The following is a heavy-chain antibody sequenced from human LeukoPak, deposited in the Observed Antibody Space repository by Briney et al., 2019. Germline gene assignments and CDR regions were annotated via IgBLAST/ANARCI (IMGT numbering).Heavy chain of an antibody. CDR1: GGSISSYY. V-gene: IGHV4-59*01. CDR2: IYYSGST. J-gene: IGHJ2*01. CDR3: ARVSAAADWYFDL. Sequence: SETLSLTCTVSGGSISSYYWSWIRQPPGKGLEWIGYIYYSGSTNYNPSLKSRVTISVDTSKNQFSLKLSSVTAADTAVYYCARVSAAADWYFDLWGRGTLVTVSS. D-gene: IGHD6-13*01.